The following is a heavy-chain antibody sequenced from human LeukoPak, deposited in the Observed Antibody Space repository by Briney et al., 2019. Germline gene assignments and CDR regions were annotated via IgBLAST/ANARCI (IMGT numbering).Heavy chain of an antibody. D-gene: IGHD3-3*01. Sequence: GASVKVSCKASGYAFSSYGIKWGRQAPGQGLEWMGWISTYDNQTNYAEKVQGRVTMTTDTSTNTAYMQLRSLRSDDTAVYYCARALYDFWSGPDYWGQGTLVTVSS. CDR2: ISTYDNQT. CDR3: ARALYDFWSGPDY. J-gene: IGHJ4*02. V-gene: IGHV1-18*01. CDR1: GYAFSSYG.